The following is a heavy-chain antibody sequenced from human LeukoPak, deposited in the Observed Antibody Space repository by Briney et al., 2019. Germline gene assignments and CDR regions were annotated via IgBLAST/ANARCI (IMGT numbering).Heavy chain of an antibody. V-gene: IGHV1-8*01. CDR2: MNPNSGNT. CDR3: ARDQVPGYYDSSGYYVDAFDI. D-gene: IGHD3-22*01. CDR1: GYTFTSYD. Sequence: GASVKVSCKASGYTFTSYDINWVRQATGQGLEWMGWMNPNSGNTGYAQKFQGRVTMTRNTSISTAYMELSSLRSEDTAVYYCARDQVPGYYDSSGYYVDAFDIWGQGTMVTVSS. J-gene: IGHJ3*02.